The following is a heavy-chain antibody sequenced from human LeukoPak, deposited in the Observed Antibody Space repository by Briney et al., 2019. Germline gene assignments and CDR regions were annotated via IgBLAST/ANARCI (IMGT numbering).Heavy chain of an antibody. CDR1: GFTFSSYG. CDR3: ARDRVNWFFDL. J-gene: IGHJ2*01. CDR2: IGTTGANT. V-gene: IGHV3-23*01. D-gene: IGHD5/OR15-5a*01. Sequence: GGSLRLSCAASGFTFSSYGMAWVRQAPGKGLEWVSAIGTTGANTYYADSVKGRFTIYRDNSKNTLDLQMNSLRAEDTAVYFCARDRVNWFFDLWGRGTLVTVSS.